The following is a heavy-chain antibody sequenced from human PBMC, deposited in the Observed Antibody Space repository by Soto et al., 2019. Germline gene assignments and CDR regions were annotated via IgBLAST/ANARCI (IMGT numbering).Heavy chain of an antibody. Sequence: SVKVSCKASGDTDTNYVISWVRQAPGQGLEWMGGIFPKFGTTYSAQKLQDRLTITADESTSTVYMQLSSLRLDDTAVYYCEAEMTFGKLSVVWGQGTAVTVSS. CDR3: EAEMTFGKLSVV. CDR1: GDTDTNYV. CDR2: IFPKFGTT. J-gene: IGHJ6*02. V-gene: IGHV1-69*13. D-gene: IGHD3-16*02.